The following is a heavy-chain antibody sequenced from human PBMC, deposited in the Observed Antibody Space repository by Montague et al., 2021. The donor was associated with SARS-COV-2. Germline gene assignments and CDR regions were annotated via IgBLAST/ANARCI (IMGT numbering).Heavy chain of an antibody. V-gene: IGHV4-59*01. D-gene: IGHD5-12*01. CDR1: GGSISSYY. Sequence: SETLSLTCTVSGGSISSYYWSWIRQPPGKGLEWIGYIYYSGSTNYNPSLKSRVTISVDTSKNQFSLKLSSVTAADTAVYYCARGPLVGGYDPDGMDVWSQGTTVTVSS. CDR3: ARGPLVGGYDPDGMDV. CDR2: IYYSGST. J-gene: IGHJ6*02.